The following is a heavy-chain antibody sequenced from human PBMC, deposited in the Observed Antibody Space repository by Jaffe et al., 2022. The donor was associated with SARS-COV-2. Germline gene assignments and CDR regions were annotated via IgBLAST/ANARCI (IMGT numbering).Heavy chain of an antibody. CDR2: ISAYTGDT. J-gene: IGHJ4*02. D-gene: IGHD2-21*01. Sequence: QIQLVQSGTEVKKPGASVKVSCRASGYTFTTYGLSWLRLAPGQGLEWMGWISAYTGDTAYAQKFQGRVTLTRDTSTSTAFMELRSLRSDDTAVYYCVREYENIVILPGSIQFQYWGQGTLVSVSS. CDR1: GYTFTTYG. V-gene: IGHV1-18*01. CDR3: VREYENIVILPGSIQFQY.